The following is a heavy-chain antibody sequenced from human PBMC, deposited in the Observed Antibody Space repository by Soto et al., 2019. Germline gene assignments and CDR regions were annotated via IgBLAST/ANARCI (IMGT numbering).Heavy chain of an antibody. Sequence: ESGGGVVQPGRSLRLSCAASGFTFSSYGMHWVRLAPGKGLEWVAVISYDGSNKCYADSVKGRFTISRDNSKNTLYLQMNSLRAEDTTVYYCARGAVGAYFDYLGQGTLVTVSS. V-gene: IGHV3-30*19. J-gene: IGHJ4*02. CDR2: ISYDGSNK. CDR1: GFTFSSYG. D-gene: IGHD1-26*01. CDR3: ARGAVGAYFDY.